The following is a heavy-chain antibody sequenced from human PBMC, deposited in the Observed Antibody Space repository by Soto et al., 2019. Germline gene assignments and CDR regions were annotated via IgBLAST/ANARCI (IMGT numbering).Heavy chain of an antibody. D-gene: IGHD3-3*01. V-gene: IGHV3-21*04. CDR1: VFTFSIYS. J-gene: IGHJ4*02. CDR3: AKVKPGIQQWIVYFDY. CDR2: ISSSSSYI. Sequence: SWGSLLVSCASYVFTFSIYSMNWVRQAPGKGLEWVSSISSSSSYIYYADSVNGRFIISRDKSKNTLYLQMNSLRAEDTAVYYCAKVKPGIQQWIVYFDYWGQGTMVTVSS.